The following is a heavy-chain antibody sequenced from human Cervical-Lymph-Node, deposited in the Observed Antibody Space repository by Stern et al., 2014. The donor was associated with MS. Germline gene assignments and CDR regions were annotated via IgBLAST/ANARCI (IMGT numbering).Heavy chain of an antibody. CDR2: IYYSGST. CDR1: GGSISSSSYY. Sequence: QVQLQESGPGLVKPSETLSLTCTVSGGSISSSSYYWGWIRQPPGKGLEWIGSIYYSGSTYYNPSLKSRVTISVDTSKNQFSLKLGSVTAADTAVYYCASGGSFFFDYWGQGTLVTVSS. J-gene: IGHJ4*02. D-gene: IGHD2-15*01. V-gene: IGHV4-39*01. CDR3: ASGGSFFFDY.